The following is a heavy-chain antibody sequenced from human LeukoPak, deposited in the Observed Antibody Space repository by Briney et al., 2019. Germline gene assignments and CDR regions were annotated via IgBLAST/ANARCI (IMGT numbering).Heavy chain of an antibody. CDR3: ARVALAAAGAYYFDY. V-gene: IGHV4-4*07. CDR1: GGSISSYY. CDR2: IYTSGST. D-gene: IGHD6-13*01. J-gene: IGHJ4*02. Sequence: SETLSLTCTVSGGSISSYYWSWIRQPAGKGLEWIGRIYTSGSTNYNPSLKSRVTMSVDTSKNQFSLKLSSVTAADTAVYYCARVALAAAGAYYFDYWGQGTLVTVSS.